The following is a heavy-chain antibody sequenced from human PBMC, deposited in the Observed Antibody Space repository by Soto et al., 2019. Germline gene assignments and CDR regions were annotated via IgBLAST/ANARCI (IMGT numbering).Heavy chain of an antibody. CDR2: IKSKTDGGTT. D-gene: IGHD3-22*01. V-gene: IGHV3-15*01. J-gene: IGHJ3*02. Sequence: PGGSLRLSCAASGLTFSNAWMSWVRQAPGKGLEWVGRIKSKTDGGTTDYAAPVKGRFTISRDDSKNTLYLQMNSLKTEDTAVYYCTTGSSYYYDSSGYYLPDAFDIWGQGTMVTVSS. CDR3: TTGSSYYYDSSGYYLPDAFDI. CDR1: GLTFSNAW.